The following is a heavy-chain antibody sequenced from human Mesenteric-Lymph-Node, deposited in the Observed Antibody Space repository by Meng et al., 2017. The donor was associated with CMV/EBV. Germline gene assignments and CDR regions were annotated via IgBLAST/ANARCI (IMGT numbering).Heavy chain of an antibody. CDR2: ISYSGST. Sequence: SETLSLTFTVSGGSVSSVSYYWSWMRQPPGKGLDGIGYISYSGSTNYNLSLKSRVTISVDTSKNQFSLKLSSVIAADTAVYYCARERGRLLESLLSPAHYFDYWGQGTLVTVSS. CDR1: GGSVSSVSYY. J-gene: IGHJ4*02. V-gene: IGHV4-61*01. CDR3: ARERGRLLESLLSPAHYFDY. D-gene: IGHD3-3*01.